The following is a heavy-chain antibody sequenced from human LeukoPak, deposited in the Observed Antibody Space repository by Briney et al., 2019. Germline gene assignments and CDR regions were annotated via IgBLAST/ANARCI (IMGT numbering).Heavy chain of an antibody. D-gene: IGHD6-13*01. Sequence: GGSLRLSCATSGFTFNTYAMSWVRQAPGKGLDWVSVISYDGGSTYYADSVKGRFTISRDDSKNTLYLQMNSLRAEDTAVYYCAPFNGGGDSSRGHYWGQGTLVTVSS. J-gene: IGHJ4*02. CDR1: GFTFNTYA. V-gene: IGHV3-23*01. CDR2: ISYDGGST. CDR3: APFNGGGDSSRGHY.